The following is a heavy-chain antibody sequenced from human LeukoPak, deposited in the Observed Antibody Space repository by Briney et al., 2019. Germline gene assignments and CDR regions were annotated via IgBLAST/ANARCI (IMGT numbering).Heavy chain of an antibody. Sequence: GASLRLSCAASGFTFSNYAMSWVRQAPGKGLEWVSAIVGSGGSTYYADSVKGRFTISRDNSKNTLYLQMNSLRAEDTAVYYCAKDRRYFDYWGQGTLVTVSS. D-gene: IGHD3-9*01. J-gene: IGHJ4*02. CDR1: GFTFSNYA. CDR3: AKDRRYFDY. CDR2: IVGSGGST. V-gene: IGHV3-23*01.